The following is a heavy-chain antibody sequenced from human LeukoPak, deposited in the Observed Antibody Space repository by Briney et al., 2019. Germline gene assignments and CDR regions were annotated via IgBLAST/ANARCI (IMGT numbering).Heavy chain of an antibody. CDR2: INHSGST. J-gene: IGHJ6*03. V-gene: IGHV4-34*01. CDR3: ARPLYYYYYTDV. Sequence: PSETLSLTCAVYGGSFSGYYWSWIRQPPGKGLEWIGEINHSGSTNYNPSLKSRVTISVDTSKNQFSLKLSSVTAADTAVYYCARPLYYYYYTDVWGKGTTVTISS. CDR1: GGSFSGYY.